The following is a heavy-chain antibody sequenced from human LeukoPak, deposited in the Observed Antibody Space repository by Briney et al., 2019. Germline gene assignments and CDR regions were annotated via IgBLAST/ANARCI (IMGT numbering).Heavy chain of an antibody. V-gene: IGHV3-33*01. Sequence: GGSLRLSCAASGFTFSSYGMHWVRQAPGKGLEWVAVIWYDGSNKYYADSVKGRFTISRDNSKNTLYLQMNSLRAEDTAVYYCGRAFGAAGLRGLLSLWGQGAMVTVSS. CDR3: GRAFGAAGLRGLLSL. J-gene: IGHJ3*01. D-gene: IGHD3-10*01. CDR1: GFTFSSYG. CDR2: IWYDGSNK.